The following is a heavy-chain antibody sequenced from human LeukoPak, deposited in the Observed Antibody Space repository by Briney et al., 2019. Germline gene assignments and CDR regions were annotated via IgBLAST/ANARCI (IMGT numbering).Heavy chain of an antibody. V-gene: IGHV3-30*19. J-gene: IGHJ4*02. Sequence: HTGGSLRLSCAASGFTFSSYGMHWVRQAPGKGLEWVAVISYDGSNKYYADSVKGRFTISRDNSKNTLYLQMNSLRAEDTAVYYCARDFWRGDRARAFDYWGQGTLVTVSS. CDR1: GFTFSSYG. CDR2: ISYDGSNK. CDR3: ARDFWRGDRARAFDY. D-gene: IGHD3-3*01.